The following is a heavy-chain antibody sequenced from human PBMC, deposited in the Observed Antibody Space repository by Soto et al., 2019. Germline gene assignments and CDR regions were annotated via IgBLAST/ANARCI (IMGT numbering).Heavy chain of an antibody. J-gene: IGHJ4*02. D-gene: IGHD3-10*01. CDR1: GFTFSSYA. CDR3: ARDSLRMVRGVIRAGDLDY. Sequence: GGSLRLSCAASGFTFSSYAMHWVRQAPGKGLEWVAVISYDGSNKYYADSVKGRFTISRDNSKNTLYLQMDSLRAEDTAVYYCARDSLRMVRGVIRAGDLDYWGQGTLVTVSS. CDR2: ISYDGSNK. V-gene: IGHV3-30-3*01.